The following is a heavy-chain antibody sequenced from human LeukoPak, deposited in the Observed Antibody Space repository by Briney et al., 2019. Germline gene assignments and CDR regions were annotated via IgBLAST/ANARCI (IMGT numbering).Heavy chain of an antibody. V-gene: IGHV1-69*05. CDR3: ARDRYCSSASCYTGTIDY. J-gene: IGHJ4*02. Sequence: SVKVSCKASGGTFSSYAISWVRQAPGQGLEWMGGIIPIFGTANYAQKLQGRVTMTTDTSTSTAYMELRSLRSDDTAVYYCARDRYCSSASCYTGTIDYWGQGTLVTVSS. CDR2: IIPIFGTA. D-gene: IGHD2-2*02. CDR1: GGTFSSYA.